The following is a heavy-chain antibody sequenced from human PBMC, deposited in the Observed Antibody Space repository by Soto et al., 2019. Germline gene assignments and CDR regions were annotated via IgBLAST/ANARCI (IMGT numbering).Heavy chain of an antibody. CDR2: IRYDGSNK. CDR1: GFTFSRNW. V-gene: IGHV3-33*08. CDR3: ASSNV. J-gene: IGHJ6*02. Sequence: PGGSLRLSCAASGFTFSRNWMNWVRQAPGKGLEWVANIRYDGSNKYYADSVKGRFTISRDNSKNTLYLQMNSLRAEDTAVYYCASSNVWGQGTTVTVSS.